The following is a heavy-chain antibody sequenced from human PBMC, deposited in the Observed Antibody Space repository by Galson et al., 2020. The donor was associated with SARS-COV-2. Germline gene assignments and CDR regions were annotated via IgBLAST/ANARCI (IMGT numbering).Heavy chain of an antibody. V-gene: IGHV3-30*18. CDR1: GFTFSSYG. CDR3: AKERYTLTHLWFGELVVRGGFDD. CDR2: ISYDGSNK. Sequence: GGSLRLSCAASGFTFSSYGMHWVRQAPGTGLEWVAVISYDGSNKYYADSVKGRFTISRDNSKNTLYLQMNSLRAEDTAVYYCAKERYTLTHLWFGELVVRGGFDDWGQGTLVTVSS. J-gene: IGHJ4*02. D-gene: IGHD3-10*01.